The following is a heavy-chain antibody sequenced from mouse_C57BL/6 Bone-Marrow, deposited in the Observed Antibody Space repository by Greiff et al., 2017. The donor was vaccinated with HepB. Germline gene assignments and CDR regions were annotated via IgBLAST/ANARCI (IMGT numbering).Heavy chain of an antibody. D-gene: IGHD2-10*02. CDR1: GYTFTSYG. V-gene: IGHV1-81*01. J-gene: IGHJ4*01. Sequence: QVQLPQSGAELARPGASVKLSCTASGYTFTSYGISWVKQRTGQGLEWIGESYPRSGNTYYNEKFKGKATLTADKSSSTAYMELRSLTSEDSAVYFCARGGMSYWGQGTSVTVSS. CDR2: SYPRSGNT. CDR3: ARGGMSY.